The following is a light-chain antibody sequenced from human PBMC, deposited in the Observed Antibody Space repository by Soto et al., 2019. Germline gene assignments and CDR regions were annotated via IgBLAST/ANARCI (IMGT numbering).Light chain of an antibody. CDR3: TSYGSNRLYA. CDR1: SSDIGGYNS. CDR2: EVS. V-gene: IGLV2-14*01. J-gene: IGLJ1*01. Sequence: QSAPTQPASVSGSPGQSITISCTGTSSDIGGYNSVSWYQHHPGKAPKLLIYEVSDRPSGVSSRFSGSKSGNTASLTISGLQAEDEADYYCTSYGSNRLYAFGNGTKLTVL.